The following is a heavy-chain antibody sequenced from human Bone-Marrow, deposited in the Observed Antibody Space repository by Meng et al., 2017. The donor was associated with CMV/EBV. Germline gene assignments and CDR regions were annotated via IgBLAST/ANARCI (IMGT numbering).Heavy chain of an antibody. CDR1: GGSFSGYY. CDR2: INHSGST. Sequence: SETLSLTCAVYGGSFSGYYWSWIRQPPGKGLEWIGEINHSGSTNYNPSLKSRVTITVDTPKTQFSLKLSSVTAADTAVYYCARGHPSSSGWYRDYWGQGTLVTVSS. V-gene: IGHV4-34*01. J-gene: IGHJ4*02. CDR3: ARGHPSSSGWYRDY. D-gene: IGHD6-19*01.